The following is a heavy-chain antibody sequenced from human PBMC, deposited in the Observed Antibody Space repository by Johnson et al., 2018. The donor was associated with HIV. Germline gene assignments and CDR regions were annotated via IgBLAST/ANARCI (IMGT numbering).Heavy chain of an antibody. Sequence: QVQLVESGGGVVQPGRSLRLSCAASGFTFSSYGMHWVRQAPGKGLEWVAVIWYDGSNKYYADSVKGRFTISRDNSKNTVYLQMNSLRGEDTAVYYCARDRGLDAFDICGQGTMVTVSS. V-gene: IGHV3-33*01. CDR3: ARDRGLDAFDI. CDR1: GFTFSSYG. D-gene: IGHD3-10*01. J-gene: IGHJ3*02. CDR2: IWYDGSNK.